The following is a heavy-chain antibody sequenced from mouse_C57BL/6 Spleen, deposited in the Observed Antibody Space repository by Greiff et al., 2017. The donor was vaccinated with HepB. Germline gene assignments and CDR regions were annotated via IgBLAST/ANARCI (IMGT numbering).Heavy chain of an antibody. CDR1: GYTFTNYW. V-gene: IGHV1-52*01. J-gene: IGHJ4*01. CDR2: IDPSDNET. D-gene: IGHD1-1*02. Sequence: VQLQQPGAELVRPGSSVKLSCKASGYTFTNYWMHWVKQRPKEGLEWIGDIDPSDNETHYNQKFKDKATLTVDKSSNTAYMQLSRLTSEHSAVYYCARCGSNYAMAYWGQGTSVTVSS. CDR3: ARCGSNYAMAY.